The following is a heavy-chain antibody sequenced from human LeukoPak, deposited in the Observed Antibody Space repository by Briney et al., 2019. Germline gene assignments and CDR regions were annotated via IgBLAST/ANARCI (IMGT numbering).Heavy chain of an antibody. J-gene: IGHJ6*02. CDR3: AKDSHLDGMDV. V-gene: IGHV3-64*04. Sequence: GGSLRLSCSASGFTLSSYAMHWVRQAPGKGLEYVSAISSNGGSTYYADSVKGRFTISRDNSKNTLYLQMNSLRAEDTAVYYCAKDSHLDGMDVWGQGTTVTVSS. CDR1: GFTLSSYA. CDR2: ISSNGGST.